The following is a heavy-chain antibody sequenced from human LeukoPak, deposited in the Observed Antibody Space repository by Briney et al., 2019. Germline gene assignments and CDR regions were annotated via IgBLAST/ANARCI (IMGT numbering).Heavy chain of an antibody. Sequence: SETLSLTCTVSSGSIISYYWSWIRQPPGKGLEWIGYIYYSGSTNYNPSLKSRVTISVDTSKNQFSLKLSSVTAADTAVYYCARYYYYYGMDVWGQGTTVTVSS. J-gene: IGHJ6*02. CDR2: IYYSGST. CDR1: SGSIISYY. V-gene: IGHV4-59*08. CDR3: ARYYYYYGMDV.